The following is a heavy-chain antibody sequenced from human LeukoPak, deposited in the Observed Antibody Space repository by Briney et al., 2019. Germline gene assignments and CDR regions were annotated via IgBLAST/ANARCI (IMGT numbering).Heavy chain of an antibody. J-gene: IGHJ4*02. CDR1: GYTLSGSH. CDR3: ARQTNSCHDY. CDR2: VRRNYET. D-gene: IGHD2-2*01. V-gene: IGHV3-73*01. Sequence: GGSLRLACAASGYTLSGSHMHWVRQAPGRGLEWVGHVRRNYETAYGASVKGRFTISRDDSENTAYLHMNNLKTEDTAIYFCARQTNSCHDYWGQGTLVTVSS.